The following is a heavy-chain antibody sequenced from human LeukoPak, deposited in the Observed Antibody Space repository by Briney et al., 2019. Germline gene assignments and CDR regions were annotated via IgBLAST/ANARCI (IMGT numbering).Heavy chain of an antibody. CDR1: GYTFTGYY. D-gene: IGHD2-2*01. CDR3: ARGYCSSTSCYLYFDY. J-gene: IGHJ4*02. Sequence: ASVKVSCKASGYTFTGYYMHWLRQAPGQGLEWMEWINPNSGGTNYAQKFQGRVTMTRDTSISTAYMELSRLRSDDTAVYYCARGYCSSTSCYLYFDYWGQGTLVTVSS. CDR2: INPNSGGT. V-gene: IGHV1-2*02.